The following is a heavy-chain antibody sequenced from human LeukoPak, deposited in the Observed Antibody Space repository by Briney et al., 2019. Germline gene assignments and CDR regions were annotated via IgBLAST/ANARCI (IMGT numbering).Heavy chain of an antibody. CDR2: ISGSGGST. J-gene: IGHJ3*02. CDR3: AKDRITMIVVADAFDI. D-gene: IGHD3-22*01. V-gene: IGHV3-23*01. Sequence: PGGSLRLSCAASGFTFSSYAMCWVRQAPGKGLEWVSAISGSGGSTYYADSVKGRFTISRDNSKNTLYLQMNSLRAEDTAVYYCAKDRITMIVVADAFDIWGQGTMVTVSS. CDR1: GFTFSSYA.